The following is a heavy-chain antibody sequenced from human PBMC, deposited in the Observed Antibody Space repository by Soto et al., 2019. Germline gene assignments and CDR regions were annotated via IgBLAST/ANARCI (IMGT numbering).Heavy chain of an antibody. CDR1: GFTFSSYG. V-gene: IGHV3-30*18. CDR3: AKGQAGGSYLKTSVDY. J-gene: IGHJ4*02. CDR2: ISYDGSNK. D-gene: IGHD1-26*01. Sequence: GGSLRLSCAASGFTFSSYGMHWVRQAPGKGLEWVAVISYDGSNKYYADSVKGRFTISRDNSKNTLYLQMNSLRAEDTAVYYCAKGQAGGSYLKTSVDYWGQGTLVTVSS.